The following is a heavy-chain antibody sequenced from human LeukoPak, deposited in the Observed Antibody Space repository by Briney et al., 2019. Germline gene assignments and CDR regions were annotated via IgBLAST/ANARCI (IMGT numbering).Heavy chain of an antibody. D-gene: IGHD3-16*01. Sequence: GGSLRLSCAASGFTFSSYSMNWVRQAPGKGLEWVSSISSSSYIYYADSVKGRFTISRDNAKNSLYLQMNSLRAEDTAVYYCARDYASNYYYYYMDVWGKGTTVTVSS. CDR1: GFTFSSYS. CDR3: ARDYASNYYYYYMDV. V-gene: IGHV3-21*01. CDR2: ISSSSYI. J-gene: IGHJ6*03.